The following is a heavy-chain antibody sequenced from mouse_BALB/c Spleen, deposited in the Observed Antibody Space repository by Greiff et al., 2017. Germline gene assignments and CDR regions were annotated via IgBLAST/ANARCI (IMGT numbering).Heavy chain of an antibody. J-gene: IGHJ2*01. Sequence: EVQVVESGGDLVKPGGSLKLSCAASGFTFSSYGMSWVRQHPAKRLEWVATLSRGGSYTYYQDSVKGRFTISRDNAKNTLYLQMSSLKSEDTAMYYCARHRVRGYFDDWGQGTTLTVSS. CDR1: GFTFSSYG. CDR2: LSRGGSYT. CDR3: ARHRVRGYFDD. V-gene: IGHV5-6*01.